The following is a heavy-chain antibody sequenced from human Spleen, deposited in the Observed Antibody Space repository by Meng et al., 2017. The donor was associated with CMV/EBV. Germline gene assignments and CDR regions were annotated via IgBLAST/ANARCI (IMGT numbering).Heavy chain of an antibody. CDR3: SRGIRHPDY. J-gene: IGHJ4*02. CDR1: GFTFSSYD. Sequence: ETLSLTCAASGFTFSSYDMSWVRQAPGKGLEWVSGIRASADSTFYKDSVKGRFTISRDNSKNTLCLQMNSLRAEDTAVYYCSRGIRHPDYWGQGTLVTVSS. CDR2: IRASADST. V-gene: IGHV3-23*01. D-gene: IGHD1-1*01.